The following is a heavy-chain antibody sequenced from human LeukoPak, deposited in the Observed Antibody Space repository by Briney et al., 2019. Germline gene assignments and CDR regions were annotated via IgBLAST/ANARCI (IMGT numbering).Heavy chain of an antibody. CDR1: GGSISSSSYY. J-gene: IGHJ5*02. D-gene: IGHD3-22*01. CDR3: ARDYYDSSGYSS. V-gene: IGHV4-39*01. Sequence: SETLSLTCTVSGGSISSSSYYWGWIRQPPGKGLEWIGSIYYSGSTYYNPSLKSRVTISVDTSKNQFSPKLSSVTAADTAVYYCARDYYDSSGYSSWGQGTLVTVSS. CDR2: IYYSGST.